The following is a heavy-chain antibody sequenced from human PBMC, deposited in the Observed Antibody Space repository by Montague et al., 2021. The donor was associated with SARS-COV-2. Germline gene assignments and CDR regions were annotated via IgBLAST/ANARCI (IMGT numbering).Heavy chain of an antibody. Sequence: SETRSLTCAVYGGSFGDDHWSWIRQPPGKGLEWIGNIRQSGRTNYNPSLKSRVTISVDTSKNQFSLKLTSVTAADTGLYFCARGHLSVSMIVVVFTSAPYYFDYWGQGAQVTVSS. J-gene: IGHJ4*02. CDR2: IRQSGRT. CDR1: GGSFGDDH. CDR3: ARGHLSVSMIVVVFTSAPYYFDY. D-gene: IGHD3-22*01. V-gene: IGHV4-34*01.